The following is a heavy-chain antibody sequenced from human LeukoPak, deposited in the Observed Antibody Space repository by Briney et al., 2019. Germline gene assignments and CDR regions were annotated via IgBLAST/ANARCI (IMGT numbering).Heavy chain of an antibody. D-gene: IGHD3-3*02. CDR1: GYTFTGYY. J-gene: IGHJ4*02. CDR3: ARDVSRKGICDY. Sequence: ASVKVSCKASGYTFTGYYMHWVRQAPGQGLEWMGWINPNSGGTNYAQRFQGRVTMTRDTSISTAYMELSRLRSDDTAVYYCARDVSRKGICDYWGQGTLVTVSS. CDR2: INPNSGGT. V-gene: IGHV1-2*02.